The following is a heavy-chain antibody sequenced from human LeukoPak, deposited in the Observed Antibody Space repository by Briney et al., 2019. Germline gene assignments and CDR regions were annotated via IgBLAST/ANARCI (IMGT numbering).Heavy chain of an antibody. J-gene: IGHJ3*02. Sequence: GGSLRVSCAASGFTFSSYALYWVRQAPGKGLEWVSAISGSGDSTYYADSVKGRFTISRDNSRNTLYLQMNSLRAEDTAEYYCARRWMAAKAFDIWGQGTMVTVSS. CDR2: ISGSGDST. V-gene: IGHV3-23*01. CDR1: GFTFSSYA. D-gene: IGHD2-15*01. CDR3: ARRWMAAKAFDI.